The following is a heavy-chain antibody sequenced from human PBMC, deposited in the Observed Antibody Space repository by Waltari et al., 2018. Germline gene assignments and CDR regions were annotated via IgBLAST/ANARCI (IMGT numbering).Heavy chain of an antibody. CDR1: Y. Sequence: YWSWIRPPPGKGLEWIGYIYYSGSTNYNPSLKSRVTISVDTSKNQFSLKLSSVTAADTAVYYCARDPAMVTGDAFDIWGQGTMVTVSS. CDR3: ARDPAMVTGDAFDI. V-gene: IGHV4-59*01. D-gene: IGHD5-18*01. J-gene: IGHJ3*02. CDR2: IYYSGST.